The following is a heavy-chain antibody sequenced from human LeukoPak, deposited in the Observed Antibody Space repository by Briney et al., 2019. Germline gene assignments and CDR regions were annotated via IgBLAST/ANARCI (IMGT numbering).Heavy chain of an antibody. CDR1: GFSFSDYA. CDR3: AKRMYGWYQIDY. CDR2: ITGPGEGT. Sequence: GGSLRLSCAASGFSFSDYAMSWVRQAPGKGLEWVSAITGPGEGTWYADSVQGRFTTSRDNSKNTLYLQMNSLRAEDKAVYFCAKRMYGWYQIDYWGQGTLVTVSS. V-gene: IGHV3-23*01. D-gene: IGHD6-19*01. J-gene: IGHJ4*02.